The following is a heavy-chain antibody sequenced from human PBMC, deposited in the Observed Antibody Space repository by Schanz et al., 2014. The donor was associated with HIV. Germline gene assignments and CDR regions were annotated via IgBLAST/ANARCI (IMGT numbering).Heavy chain of an antibody. J-gene: IGHJ4*02. Sequence: QVQLVESGGGVVQPGRSLRLSCAASGFTFITYGMHWVRQAPGKGLEWVAGISYDGSNKYYADSVKGRFTISRDSFNNTLYLHMNSLRTEDTDVYYCAKSQKGASCCFPLDSWGQGTLVTVFS. D-gene: IGHD2-2*01. CDR2: ISYDGSNK. CDR3: AKSQKGASCCFPLDS. V-gene: IGHV3-30*18. CDR1: GFTFITYG.